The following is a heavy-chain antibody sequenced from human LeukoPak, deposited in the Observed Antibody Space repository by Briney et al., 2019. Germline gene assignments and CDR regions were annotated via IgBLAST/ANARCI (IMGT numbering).Heavy chain of an antibody. D-gene: IGHD3-10*01. CDR2: ISAYNGNT. J-gene: IGHJ4*02. V-gene: IGHV1-18*01. CDR1: GYTFTSYG. CDR3: ARDRGYYGSGSPSDY. Sequence: GASVKVSCKASGYTFTSYGISWVRQAPGQGLEWMGWISAYNGNTNYAQKLQGRVTMTTDTSTSTAYMELRSLRSDDTAVYYCARDRGYYGSGSPSDYWGQGTLVTVSS.